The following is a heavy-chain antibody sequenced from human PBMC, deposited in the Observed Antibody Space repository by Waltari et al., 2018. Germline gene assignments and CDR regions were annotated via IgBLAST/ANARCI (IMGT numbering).Heavy chain of an antibody. J-gene: IGHJ4*02. Sequence: QVQLQESGPGLVKPSETLSLTCTVSGYSISSGSYWGWIRQPPGKGLEWIGSIYHSGSTYYNPSLKSRVTISVDTSKNQFSLKLSSVTAADTAVYYCAREGMGGISYWGQGTLVTVSS. V-gene: IGHV4-38-2*02. CDR3: AREGMGGISY. CDR2: IYHSGST. CDR1: GYSISSGSY. D-gene: IGHD3-3*02.